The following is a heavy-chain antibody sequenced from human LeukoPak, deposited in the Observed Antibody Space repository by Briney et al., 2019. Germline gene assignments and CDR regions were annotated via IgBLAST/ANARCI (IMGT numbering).Heavy chain of an antibody. CDR1: GYTFTGYY. CDR3: ARVSCNWNAPCYYYYMDV. D-gene: IGHD1-20*01. J-gene: IGHJ6*03. CDR2: INPNSGGT. V-gene: IGHV1-2*02. Sequence: EASVKVSCKASGYTFTGYYMHWVRQAPGQGLEWMGWINPNSGGTNYAQKFQGRVTMTRDTSISTAYMELSRLRSDDTAVYYCARVSCNWNAPCYYYYMDVWGKGTTVTISS.